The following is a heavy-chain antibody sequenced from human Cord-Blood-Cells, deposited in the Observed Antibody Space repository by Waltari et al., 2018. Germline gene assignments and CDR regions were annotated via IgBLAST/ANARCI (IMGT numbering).Heavy chain of an antibody. J-gene: IGHJ6*03. CDR2: INHSGST. D-gene: IGHD2-2*01. Sequence: QVQLQQWGAGLLKPSETLSLTCAVYGGSFSGYYWSWIRQPPGKGLAWIGEINHSGSTNYNPSLKSRVTISVDTSKNQFSLKLSSVTAADTAVYYCARGGSCSSTSCYRYYYYYMDVWGKGTTVTVSS. V-gene: IGHV4-34*01. CDR3: ARGGSCSSTSCYRYYYYYMDV. CDR1: GGSFSGYY.